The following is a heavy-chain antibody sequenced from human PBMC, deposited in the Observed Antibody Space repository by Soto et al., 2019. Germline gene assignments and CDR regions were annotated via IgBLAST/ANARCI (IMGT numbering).Heavy chain of an antibody. Sequence: GSGPTLVNPTQTLTLTCTSSGFSLSTSEVAVGWIRQPPGKALEWLALIYWDDDKRYSPTLNNRLTVTKDTSKNQVVLSMTNMDTVDTGTYFCARLIDLYVVFDYWGQGILVTVSS. CDR1: GFSLSTSEVA. J-gene: IGHJ4*02. CDR2: IYWDDDK. CDR3: ARLIDLYVVFDY. V-gene: IGHV2-5*02. D-gene: IGHD3-16*01.